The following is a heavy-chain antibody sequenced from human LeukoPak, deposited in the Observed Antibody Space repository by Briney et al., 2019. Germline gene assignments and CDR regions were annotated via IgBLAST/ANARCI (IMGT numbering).Heavy chain of an antibody. Sequence: SGALSLPCPCIGGPIMTYRSWVPPPPGKGLEWIGRIYSSGSTNYNPSLKSRVTMSVDTSKNQFSLKLSSVTAADTAVYYCARDADYYDSSGYDYWGQGTLVTVSS. CDR1: GGPIMTY. D-gene: IGHD3-22*01. J-gene: IGHJ4*02. CDR2: IYSSGST. CDR3: ARDADYYDSSGYDY. V-gene: IGHV4-4*07.